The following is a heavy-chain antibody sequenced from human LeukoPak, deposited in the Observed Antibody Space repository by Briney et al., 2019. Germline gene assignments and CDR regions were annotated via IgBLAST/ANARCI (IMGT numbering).Heavy chain of an antibody. J-gene: IGHJ5*02. CDR1: GGSISSYY. V-gene: IGHV4-4*07. Sequence: SETLSLTCTVSGGSISSYYWSWIRQPAGKGLEWIGRIYTSGTTNYNPSLKSRVTMSVDTSKNQFSLKLSSVTAADTAVYYCARDSSWTTGSPFDPWGQGTLVTASS. CDR2: IYTSGTT. CDR3: ARDSSWTTGSPFDP. D-gene: IGHD2-8*02.